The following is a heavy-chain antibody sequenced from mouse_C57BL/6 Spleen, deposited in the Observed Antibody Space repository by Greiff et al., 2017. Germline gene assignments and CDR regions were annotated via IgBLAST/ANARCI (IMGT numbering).Heavy chain of an antibody. Sequence: QVQLQQPGAELVMPGASVKLSCKASGYTFTSYWMHWVKQRPGQGLEWIGEIDPSDSYTNYNQKFKGKSTLTVDKSSSTAYMQLISLTSEDSAVYYCARGLEATGLDWYFDVWGTGTTVTVSS. CDR3: ARGLEATGLDWYFDV. CDR1: GYTFTSYW. D-gene: IGHD1-1*01. J-gene: IGHJ1*03. V-gene: IGHV1-69*01. CDR2: IDPSDSYT.